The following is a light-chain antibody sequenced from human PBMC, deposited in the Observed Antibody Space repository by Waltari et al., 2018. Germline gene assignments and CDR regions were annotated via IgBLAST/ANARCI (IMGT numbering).Light chain of an antibody. CDR3: QQYNNWPWT. CDR2: SAS. V-gene: IGKV3-15*01. J-gene: IGKJ1*01. CDR1: QSVGSN. Sequence: EIVMTQSPATLSVSLGERATLSCRASQSVGSNYLAWYQQTPGQAPRRLISSASTRATGVPARFSGSGSGTEFTLTISSLQSEDFAIYYCQQYNNWPWTFGQGTKVEI.